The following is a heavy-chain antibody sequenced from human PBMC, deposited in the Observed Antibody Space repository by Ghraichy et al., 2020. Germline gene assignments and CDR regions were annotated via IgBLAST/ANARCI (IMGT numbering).Heavy chain of an antibody. CDR3: ARHPVTTFGRAKYYYYYMDV. Sequence: SETLSLTCTVSGGSISSSSYYWGWIRQPPGKGLEWIGSIYYSGSTYYNPSLKSRVTISVDTSKNQFSLKLSSVTAADTAVYYCARHPVTTFGRAKYYYYYMDVWGKGTTVTVSS. V-gene: IGHV4-39*01. CDR2: IYYSGST. CDR1: GGSISSSSYY. J-gene: IGHJ6*03. D-gene: IGHD4-17*01.